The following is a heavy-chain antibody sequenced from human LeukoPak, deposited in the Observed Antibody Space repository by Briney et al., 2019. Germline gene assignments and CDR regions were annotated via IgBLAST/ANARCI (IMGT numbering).Heavy chain of an antibody. J-gene: IGHJ5*02. CDR3: ARGPYYDILTGSQNWFDP. Sequence: PSETLSLTCTVSGGFISSYYWSWIRQPAGKGLEWIGRIYTSGSTNYNPSLKSRVTMSVDTSKNQFSLKLSSVTAADTAVYYCARGPYYDILTGSQNWFDPWGQGTLVTVSS. V-gene: IGHV4-4*07. CDR2: IYTSGST. D-gene: IGHD3-9*01. CDR1: GGFISSYY.